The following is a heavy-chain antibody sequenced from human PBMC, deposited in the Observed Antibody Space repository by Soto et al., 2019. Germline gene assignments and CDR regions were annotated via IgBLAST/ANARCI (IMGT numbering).Heavy chain of an antibody. CDR3: AREDGEYSSSPRGFDP. Sequence: ASVKVSCKASGGTFSSYAISWVRQAPGQGLEWMGGIIPIFGTANYAQKFQGRVTITADESTSTAYMELSSLRSEDTAVYYCAREDGEYSSSPRGFDPWGQGTLVTVSS. CDR2: IIPIFGTA. D-gene: IGHD6-6*01. V-gene: IGHV1-69*13. J-gene: IGHJ5*02. CDR1: GGTFSSYA.